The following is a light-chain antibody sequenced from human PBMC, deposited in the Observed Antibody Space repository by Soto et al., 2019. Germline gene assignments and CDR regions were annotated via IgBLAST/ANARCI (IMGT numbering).Light chain of an antibody. V-gene: IGKV1-33*01. CDR3: QQYDNPPRLFT. Sequence: DIQMTQSPSSLSASVGDRVTITCQASQDISNYLNWYQQKPGKAPMLPIYDASILETGVPSRFSGSGSGTDFTFTISSLQPEDIATYYCQQYDNPPRLFTFGPGTKVDIK. J-gene: IGKJ3*01. CDR1: QDISNY. CDR2: DAS.